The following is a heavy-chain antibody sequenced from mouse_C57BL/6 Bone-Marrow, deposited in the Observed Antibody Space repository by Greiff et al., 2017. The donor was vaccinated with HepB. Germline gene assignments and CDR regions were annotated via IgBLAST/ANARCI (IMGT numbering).Heavy chain of an antibody. J-gene: IGHJ2*01. Sequence: QVQLQQPGAELVRPGTSVKLSCKASGYTFTSYWMHWVKQRPGQGLEWIGVIDPSDSYTNYNQKFKGKATFTVDTSSSTAYMQLSSLTSEDSAVYYCARSYYYGSPDYWGQGTTLTVSS. CDR3: ARSYYYGSPDY. CDR2: IDPSDSYT. V-gene: IGHV1-59*01. CDR1: GYTFTSYW. D-gene: IGHD1-1*01.